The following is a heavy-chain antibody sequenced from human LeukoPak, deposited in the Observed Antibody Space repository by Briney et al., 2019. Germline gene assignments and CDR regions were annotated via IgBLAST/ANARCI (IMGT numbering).Heavy chain of an antibody. D-gene: IGHD2-2*01. CDR1: GFTFSTYW. CDR2: ISAYNGNT. V-gene: IGHV1-18*01. CDR3: ARSVPAAPDY. Sequence: GGSLRLSCAASGFTFSTYWMTWVRQAPGQGLEWMGWISAYNGNTNYAQKLQGRVTMTTDTSTSTAYMELRSLRSDDTAVYYCARSVPAAPDYWGQGTLVTVSS. J-gene: IGHJ4*02.